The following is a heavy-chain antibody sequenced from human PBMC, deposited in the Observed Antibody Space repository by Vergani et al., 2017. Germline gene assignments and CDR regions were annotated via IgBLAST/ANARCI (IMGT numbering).Heavy chain of an antibody. V-gene: IGHV4-34*01. CDR1: GESFSSYY. Sequence: QVQLQQWGAELLKPSGTLSLTCAVFGESFSSYYWRWIRQSPGKGLEWDGEINDNGHTNYNPSLESRVVVSRDTSKNQFSLNLMSVTAADTAIYYCAVRPRVNLVRGEIVTKRTFDYWSQGRLVTVSS. D-gene: IGHD3-10*01. CDR3: AVRPRVNLVRGEIVTKRTFDY. CDR2: INDNGHT. J-gene: IGHJ4*02.